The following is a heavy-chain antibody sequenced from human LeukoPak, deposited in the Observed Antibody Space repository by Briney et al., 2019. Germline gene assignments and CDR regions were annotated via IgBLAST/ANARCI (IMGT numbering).Heavy chain of an antibody. CDR2: IIPIFGTA. D-gene: IGHD2-21*02. J-gene: IGHJ6*03. Sequence: SVKVSCKASGGTFSSYAISWVRQAPGQGLEWMGRIIPIFGTANYAQKFQGRVTITTDEPTSTAYMELSSLRSEDTAVYYCARDYCGGDCYSGYYYMDVWGKGTTVTVSS. CDR1: GGTFSSYA. V-gene: IGHV1-69*05. CDR3: ARDYCGGDCYSGYYYMDV.